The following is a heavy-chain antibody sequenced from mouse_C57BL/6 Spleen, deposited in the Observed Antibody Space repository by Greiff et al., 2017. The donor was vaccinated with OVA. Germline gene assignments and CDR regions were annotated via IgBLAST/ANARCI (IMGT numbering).Heavy chain of an antibody. Sequence: EVQLQQSGPELVKPGASVKISCTASGYTFTDYYMNWVKQSPGKSLEWIGDINPNNGGTSSNQKFKGKATLPVDTSSSTAYMELLSLTSEDSAVYDVARDGDYGPYYFDYWGQGTTLTVSA. V-gene: IGHV1-26*01. CDR3: ARDGDYGPYYFDY. J-gene: IGHJ2*01. CDR1: GYTFTDYY. D-gene: IGHD1-1*01. CDR2: INPNNGGT.